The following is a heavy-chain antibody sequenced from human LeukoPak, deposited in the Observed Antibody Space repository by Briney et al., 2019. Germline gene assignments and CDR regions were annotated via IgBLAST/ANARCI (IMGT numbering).Heavy chain of an antibody. CDR3: ARDGPRDGYNWGISYY. CDR2: IYSSGST. Sequence: PSETLSLTCSLSGGSISSYYWSWIRQPAGKGLEWIGRIYSSGSTNYNPSLKSRVTISVDTSKNQFSLKLSSVTAADTAVYYCARDGPRDGYNWGISYYWGQGTLVTVSS. J-gene: IGHJ4*02. CDR1: GGSISSYY. D-gene: IGHD5-24*01. V-gene: IGHV4-4*07.